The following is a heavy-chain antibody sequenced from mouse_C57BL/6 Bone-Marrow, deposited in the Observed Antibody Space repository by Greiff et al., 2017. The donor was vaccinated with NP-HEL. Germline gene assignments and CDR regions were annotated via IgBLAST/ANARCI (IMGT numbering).Heavy chain of an antibody. CDR2: IDPENGDT. CDR1: GFNIKDDY. Sequence: EVQVVESGAELVRPGASVKLSCTASGFNIKDDYMHWVKQRPEQGLEWIGWIDPENGDTEYASKFQGKATITADTSSNTAYLQLSGLTSEETDVYYCTTKAYWGQGTLVTVSA. J-gene: IGHJ3*01. CDR3: TTKAY. V-gene: IGHV14-4*01.